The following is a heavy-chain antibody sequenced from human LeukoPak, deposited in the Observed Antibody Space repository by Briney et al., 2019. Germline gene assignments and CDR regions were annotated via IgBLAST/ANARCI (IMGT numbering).Heavy chain of an antibody. CDR3: AKGGAGLDYDFWSGYSCAFDI. J-gene: IGHJ3*02. CDR1: GFTFSSYA. V-gene: IGHV3-23*01. Sequence: PGGSLRLSCAASGFTFSSYAMSWVRQAPGKGLEWVSAISGSGGSTYYADSVKGRFTISRDNSKNTLYLQMNSLRAEDTAVYSCAKGGAGLDYDFWSGYSCAFDIWGQGKMVTASS. CDR2: ISGSGGST. D-gene: IGHD3-3*01.